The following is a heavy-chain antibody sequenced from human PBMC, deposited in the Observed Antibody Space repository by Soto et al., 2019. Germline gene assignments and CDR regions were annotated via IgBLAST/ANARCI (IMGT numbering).Heavy chain of an antibody. J-gene: IGHJ4*02. CDR3: ARERRDLGVVTYYNY. D-gene: IGHD3-3*01. CDR2: INHSGST. V-gene: IGHV4-34*01. CDR1: GGSFSGYY. Sequence: SETLSLTCAVYGGSFSGYYWSWIRQPPGKGLEWIGEINHSGSTNYNPSLKSRVTISVDTSKNQFSLKLSSVTAADTAVYYCARERRDLGVVTYYNYWGQGTLVTVSS.